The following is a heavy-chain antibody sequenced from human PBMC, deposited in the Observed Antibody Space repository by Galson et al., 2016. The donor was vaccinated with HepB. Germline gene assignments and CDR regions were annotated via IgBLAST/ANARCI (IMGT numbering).Heavy chain of an antibody. CDR2: IWREGIRT. D-gene: IGHD6-19*01. CDR1: RFPFSMYA. Sequence: SLRLSCAASRFPFSMYAMHWVRQAPGKGLEWVAMIWREGIRTFYADSVKGRFTISRDNSIYTSYLQMNSLRVEDTAVYYCVGHPPSSGCAFDPRGQGTLGTVSS. V-gene: IGHV3-33*01. CDR3: VGHPPSSGCAFDP. J-gene: IGHJ5*02.